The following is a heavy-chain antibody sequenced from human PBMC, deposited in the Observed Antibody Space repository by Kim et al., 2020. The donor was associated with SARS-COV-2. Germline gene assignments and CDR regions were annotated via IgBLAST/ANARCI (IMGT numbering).Heavy chain of an antibody. J-gene: IGHJ6*02. CDR2: ISGSGGST. CDR3: AKGYSSSWDPDGPEDYGMDV. CDR1: GFTFSSYA. D-gene: IGHD6-13*01. Sequence: GGSLRLSCAASGFTFSSYAMSWVRQAPGKGLEWVSAISGSGGSTYYADSVKGRFTISRDNSRNTLYLQMNSLRAEDTAVYYCAKGYSSSWDPDGPEDYGMDVWGQGTTVTVSS. V-gene: IGHV3-23*01.